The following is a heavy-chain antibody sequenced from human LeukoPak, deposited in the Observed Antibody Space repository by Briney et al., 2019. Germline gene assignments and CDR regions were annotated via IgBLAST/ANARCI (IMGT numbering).Heavy chain of an antibody. Sequence: PSETLSLTCTVSGGSISSSNYYWSWIRQPAGKGLEWIGRIYTSGSTNYNPSLKSRVTISVDKSKNQFSLKLSSVTAADTAVYYCASIGRASKGQRIDNWFDPWGQGTLVTVSS. V-gene: IGHV4-61*02. CDR2: IYTSGST. J-gene: IGHJ5*02. D-gene: IGHD1-26*01. CDR1: GGSISSSNYY. CDR3: ASIGRASKGQRIDNWFDP.